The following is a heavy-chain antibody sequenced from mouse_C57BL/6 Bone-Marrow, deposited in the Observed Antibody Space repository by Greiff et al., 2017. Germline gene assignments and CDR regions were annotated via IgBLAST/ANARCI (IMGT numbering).Heavy chain of an antibody. CDR2: IDPSDSYT. Sequence: QVQLQQPGAELVKPGASVKLSCKASGYTFTSYWMQWVKQRPGQGLEWIGEIDPSDSYTNYNQKFKGKATLTVDTSSSTAYMQRSSLTSEDSAVYYCARWGQLTFDYWGQGTTLTVSS. CDR1: GYTFTSYW. V-gene: IGHV1-50*01. CDR3: ARWGQLTFDY. J-gene: IGHJ2*01. D-gene: IGHD3-3*01.